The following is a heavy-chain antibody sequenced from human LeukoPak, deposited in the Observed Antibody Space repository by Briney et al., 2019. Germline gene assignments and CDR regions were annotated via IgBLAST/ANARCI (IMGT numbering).Heavy chain of an antibody. J-gene: IGHJ4*02. V-gene: IGHV1-2*02. D-gene: IGHD6-25*01. Sequence: ASVKVSCKASGYTFTDYNMHWVRQAPGQGLEWMGWINPNSGATYCAQEFQGRVTMTRDTSITAVYIELSSLRSDDTAVYYCARGGSGLAYWGQGTLVTVSS. CDR3: ARGGSGLAY. CDR1: GYTFTDYN. CDR2: INPNSGAT.